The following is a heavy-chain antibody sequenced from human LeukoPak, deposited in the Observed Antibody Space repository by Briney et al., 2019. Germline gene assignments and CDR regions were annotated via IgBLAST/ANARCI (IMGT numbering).Heavy chain of an antibody. J-gene: IGHJ5*02. CDR3: ARGGNSAGWFDP. V-gene: IGHV4-31*03. Sequence: KTSETLSLTCTVSGGSISSGGYYWSWIRQHPGKGLEWIGYIYYSGSTYYNPSLKSRVTISVDTSKNQFSLKLSSVTAADTAVYYCARGGNSAGWFDPWGQGTLVTVSS. CDR2: IYYSGST. CDR1: GGSISSGGYY. D-gene: IGHD4-23*01.